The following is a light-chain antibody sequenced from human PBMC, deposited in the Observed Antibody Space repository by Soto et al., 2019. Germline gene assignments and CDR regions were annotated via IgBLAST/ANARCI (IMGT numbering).Light chain of an antibody. CDR1: SSDVGGHNY. V-gene: IGLV2-14*01. Sequence: QSALTQPASVSRSPGQTITISCTGSSSDVGGHNYVSWFQHLPGKAPKLMISEVSSRPSGVSNRFSGSKSGNTASLTVSELQADDEADYYCSSYTTSNTWVFGGGTKLTVL. CDR3: SSYTTSNTWV. J-gene: IGLJ3*02. CDR2: EVS.